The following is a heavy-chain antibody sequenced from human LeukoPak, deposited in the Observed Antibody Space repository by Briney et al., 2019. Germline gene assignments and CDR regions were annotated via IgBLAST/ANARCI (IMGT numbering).Heavy chain of an antibody. CDR3: ARGRGGSSWPLYYYGMDV. CDR1: GGSFSGYY. D-gene: IGHD6-13*01. Sequence: SETLSLTCAVYGGSFSGYYWSWIRQPPGKGLEWIGEINHSGSTNYNPSLKSRVTVSVDTSKNQFSLKLSSVTAADTAVYYCARGRGGSSWPLYYYGMDVWGQGTTVTVSS. CDR2: INHSGST. V-gene: IGHV4-34*01. J-gene: IGHJ6*02.